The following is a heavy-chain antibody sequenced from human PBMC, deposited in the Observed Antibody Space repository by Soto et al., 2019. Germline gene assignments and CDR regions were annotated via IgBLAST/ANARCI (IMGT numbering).Heavy chain of an antibody. CDR2: TYYRSKWYY. V-gene: IGHV6-1*01. CDR3: AKGGLVRGSFHGWFDP. J-gene: IGHJ5*02. Sequence: PSQTLSLTCGISGDSVSSNTAGRSWIRQSPSRGLEWLGRTYYRSKWYYDYGVSVRGRITINPDTWKNQISLQLNSVTPEDTAVYYCAKGGLVRGSFHGWFDPWGQGMLVTVS. D-gene: IGHD3-10*01. CDR1: GDSVSSNTAG.